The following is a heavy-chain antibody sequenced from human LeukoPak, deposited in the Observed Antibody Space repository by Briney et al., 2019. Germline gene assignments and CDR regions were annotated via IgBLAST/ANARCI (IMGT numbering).Heavy chain of an antibody. CDR1: GFTFSSYS. Sequence: GGSLRLSCAASGFTFSSYSMNWVRQAPGKGLEWVSSISSSSSYIYYADSVKGRFTISRDNAKNSLYLQMNSLRAEDTAVYYCARDIPTIFGVVDYGMDVWGQGTTVTVSS. CDR2: ISSSSSYI. J-gene: IGHJ6*02. D-gene: IGHD3-3*01. V-gene: IGHV3-21*01. CDR3: ARDIPTIFGVVDYGMDV.